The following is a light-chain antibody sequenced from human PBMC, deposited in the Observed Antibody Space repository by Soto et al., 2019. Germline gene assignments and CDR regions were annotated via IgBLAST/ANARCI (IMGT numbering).Light chain of an antibody. CDR1: SSDIGAYKF. J-gene: IGLJ2*01. V-gene: IGLV2-8*01. CDR2: EVS. Sequence: QSALTQPPSASGSPGQSVAISCTGTSSDIGAYKFVSWYQQHPGKAPKLIIYEVSIRPSGVPDRLSGSKSGNTASLTVSGLLAEDEADYYCSLYAGSNNVVFGGGTQLTVL. CDR3: SLYAGSNNVV.